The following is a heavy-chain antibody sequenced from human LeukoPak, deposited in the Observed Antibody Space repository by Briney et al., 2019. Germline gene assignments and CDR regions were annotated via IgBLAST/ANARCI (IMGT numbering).Heavy chain of an antibody. D-gene: IGHD4-11*01. V-gene: IGHV4-31*03. J-gene: IGHJ4*02. CDR2: IYHSGTT. CDR1: GDSMTRGGYY. Sequence: KTSQTLSLTCTVSGDSMTRGGYYWSWVRQHPGKGLEWVGFIYHSGTTFYNPSLESRATISVDTSQNQISLKLTSVTAADTAVYYCARAVDYRNYFDYWGQGTLVTVSS. CDR3: ARAVDYRNYFDY.